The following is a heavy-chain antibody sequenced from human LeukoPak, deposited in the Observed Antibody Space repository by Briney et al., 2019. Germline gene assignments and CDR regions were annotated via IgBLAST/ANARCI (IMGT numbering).Heavy chain of an antibody. J-gene: IGHJ3*02. D-gene: IGHD1-14*01. V-gene: IGHV4-61*02. CDR3: ARDSTTGAFDI. Sequence: PSQTLSLTCTVSGGSISSGSYYWSWIRQPAGKGLEWIGRIYTSGSTNYNPSLKSRVTISVDTSKNQFSLKLNSVTAADTAVYYCARDSTTGAFDIWGQGTMVTVSS. CDR2: IYTSGST. CDR1: GGSISSGSYY.